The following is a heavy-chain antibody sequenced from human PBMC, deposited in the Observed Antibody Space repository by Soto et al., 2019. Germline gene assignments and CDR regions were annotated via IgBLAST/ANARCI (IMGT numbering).Heavy chain of an antibody. CDR3: AKADFRSGLPGPAPGHYYYYMDV. Sequence: GGSLRLSCAASGFTFSSYAMSWVRQAPGKGLEWVSAISGSGSSTYYADSVKGRFTISRDKSKNTLHRQMNSLRAEDTAVYYWAKADFRSGLPGPAPGHYYYYMDVWGKGTTVTVSS. J-gene: IGHJ6*03. V-gene: IGHV3-23*01. D-gene: IGHD3-3*01. CDR1: GFTFSSYA. CDR2: ISGSGSST.